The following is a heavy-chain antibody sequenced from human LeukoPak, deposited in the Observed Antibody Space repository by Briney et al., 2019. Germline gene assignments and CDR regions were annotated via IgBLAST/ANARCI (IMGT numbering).Heavy chain of an antibody. Sequence: GGSLRLSCAAAGFTFSNSAMHWVRQAPGKGLEWVAVLSYGGSNKYYADSVKGRFTISRDNSKSTLYLQMNTLRAEDTAVYYCARDRYDYVWGTYRYLYYYDYWGQGNLVTVSS. CDR3: ARDRYDYVWGTYRYLYYYDY. D-gene: IGHD3-16*02. J-gene: IGHJ4*02. CDR2: LSYGGSNK. CDR1: GFTFSNSA. V-gene: IGHV3-30*04.